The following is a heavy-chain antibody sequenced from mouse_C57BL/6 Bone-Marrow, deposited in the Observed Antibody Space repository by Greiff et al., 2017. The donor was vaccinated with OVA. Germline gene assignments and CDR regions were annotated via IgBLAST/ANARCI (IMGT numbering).Heavy chain of an antibody. CDR1: GYTFTGYW. D-gene: IGHD1-1*01. V-gene: IGHV1-9*01. J-gene: IGHJ2*01. Sequence: QVQLQQSGAELLKPGASVKLSCKATGYTFTGYWIEWVKQRPGHGLEWIGEILPGSGSTNYNEKFKGKATFTADTSSNTAYMQLSSLTTEDSAIYYCARSQMLITTVVAVDYWGQGTTLTVSS. CDR3: ARSQMLITTVVAVDY. CDR2: ILPGSGST.